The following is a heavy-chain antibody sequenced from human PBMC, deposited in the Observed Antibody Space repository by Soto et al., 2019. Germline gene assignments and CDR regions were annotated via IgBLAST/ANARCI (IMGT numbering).Heavy chain of an antibody. CDR3: ARAGYSDCSSTSCYVSDY. CDR2: INPSGGST. CDR1: GYTFTSYY. J-gene: IGHJ4*02. D-gene: IGHD2-2*01. V-gene: IGHV1-46*03. Sequence: QVQLVQSGAEVKKPGASVKVSCKASGYTFTSYYMHWVRQAPGQGLEWMGIINPSGGSTSYAQKFQGRDTMTRDTSTSTVYMELSSLRSEDTAVYYCARAGYSDCSSTSCYVSDYWGQGTLVTVSS.